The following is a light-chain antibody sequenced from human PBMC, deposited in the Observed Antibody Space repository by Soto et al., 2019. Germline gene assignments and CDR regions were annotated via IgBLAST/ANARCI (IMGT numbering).Light chain of an antibody. CDR2: DAA. CDR1: QNINTY. Sequence: DIQMTQSPYSLSAAVGDRVTIACRASQNINTYLNWYQKKPGKAPKLLIFDAASLQSGVPSRFSGGGSRTDVTLTITSLQPEDGATYYCQQTYSAPFTFGPGTKVYIK. J-gene: IGKJ3*01. CDR3: QQTYSAPFT. V-gene: IGKV1-39*01.